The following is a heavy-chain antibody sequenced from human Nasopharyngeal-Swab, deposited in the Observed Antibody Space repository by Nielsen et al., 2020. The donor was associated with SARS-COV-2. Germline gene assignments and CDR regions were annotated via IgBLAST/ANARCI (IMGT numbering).Heavy chain of an antibody. CDR2: IIPILGIA. CDR1: GYTLTELS. J-gene: IGHJ6*02. V-gene: IGHV1-69*04. CDR3: AKDHESHIVVVPAAIGRYYYYGMDV. D-gene: IGHD2-2*02. Sequence: SVKVSCRVSGYTLTELSMHWVRQAPGQGLEWMGRIIPILGIANYAQKFQGRVTITADKSTSTAYMELNSLRAEDTAVYYCAKDHESHIVVVPAAIGRYYYYGMDVWGQGTTVTVSS.